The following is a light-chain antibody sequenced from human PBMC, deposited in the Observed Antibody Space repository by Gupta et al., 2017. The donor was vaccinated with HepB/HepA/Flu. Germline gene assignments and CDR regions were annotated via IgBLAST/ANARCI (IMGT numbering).Light chain of an antibody. J-gene: IGKJ5*01. Sequence: DIELTQSPSFLSASVGDRVTITCRASPDINSYLIWYQQKPGKAPNLLIYDASTGHGGVLSRFSGSGFGTEFTLTINSLQPEDFANYYCQHFYTYPFTFGQGTRLDIK. CDR1: PDINSY. V-gene: IGKV1-9*01. CDR2: DAS. CDR3: QHFYTYPFT.